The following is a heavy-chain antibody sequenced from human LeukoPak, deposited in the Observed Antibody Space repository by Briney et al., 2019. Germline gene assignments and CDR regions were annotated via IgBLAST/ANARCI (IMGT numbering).Heavy chain of an antibody. Sequence: PGGSLRLSCAPSGFTFDNFAMTWVRQAPGKGLEWVSEITGSGGSTYYADSVKGRFTISRDNSKNTLYLQMNSLRAEDTAIYDCARELFDFDYWGQRTLVTVSS. D-gene: IGHD3-10*01. CDR2: ITGSGGST. J-gene: IGHJ4*02. CDR3: ARELFDFDY. V-gene: IGHV3-23*01. CDR1: GFTFDNFA.